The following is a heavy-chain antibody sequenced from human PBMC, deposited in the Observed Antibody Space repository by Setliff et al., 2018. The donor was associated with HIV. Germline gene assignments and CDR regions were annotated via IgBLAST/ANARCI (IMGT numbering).Heavy chain of an antibody. CDR3: ARDLTIHSIFGVAPDAFDI. J-gene: IGHJ3*02. V-gene: IGHV3-53*01. Sequence: GGSLRLSCAASGFTVSSNYMSWVRQAPGKGLEWVSVIYSGGSTYYADSVKGRFTISRDNSKNTLYLQMNSLRAEDTAVYYCARDLTIHSIFGVAPDAFDIWGQGTMVTVSS. CDR1: GFTVSSNY. D-gene: IGHD3-3*01. CDR2: IYSGGST.